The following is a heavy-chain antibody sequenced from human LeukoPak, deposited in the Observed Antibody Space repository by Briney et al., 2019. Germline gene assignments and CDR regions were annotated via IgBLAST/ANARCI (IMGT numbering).Heavy chain of an antibody. CDR3: ARDHGWSGFNWFDP. V-gene: IGHV4-59*01. CDR2: INVSANA. Sequence: SETLSLTCSVSGDSISEYYWSWIRQPPGKGLEWLGYINVSANANYNPSLKSRVTLSLDTSKNQFSLKMTSVTAADTAIYYCARDHGWSGFNWFDPWGQGTLVTVSS. J-gene: IGHJ5*02. CDR1: GDSISEYY. D-gene: IGHD3-3*01.